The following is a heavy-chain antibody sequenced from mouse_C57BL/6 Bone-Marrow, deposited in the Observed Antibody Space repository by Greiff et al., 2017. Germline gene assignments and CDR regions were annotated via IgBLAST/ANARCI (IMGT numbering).Heavy chain of an antibody. J-gene: IGHJ3*01. Sequence: LQESGAELVKPGASVKMSCKASGYTFTTYPIEWMKQNHGKSLEWIGNFHPYNDDTKYNEKFKGKATLTVEKSSSTVYLELSRLTSDDSAVYYCARGGYYGSSPAWFAYWGQGTLVTVSA. CDR3: ARGGYYGSSPAWFAY. CDR2: FHPYNDDT. D-gene: IGHD1-1*01. CDR1: GYTFTTYP. V-gene: IGHV1-47*01.